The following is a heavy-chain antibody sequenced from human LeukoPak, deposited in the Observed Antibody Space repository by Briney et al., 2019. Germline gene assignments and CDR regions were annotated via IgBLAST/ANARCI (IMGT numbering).Heavy chain of an antibody. J-gene: IGHJ4*02. V-gene: IGHV4-39*01. CDR1: GRSISISSYY. CDR2: IYYSGST. CDR3: ARHGRALLWFGELD. D-gene: IGHD3-10*01. Sequence: PSETLSLTCTLSGRSISISSYYWGWIRQPPGRGREWIGSIYYSGSTYYNPSLKSRVTISIDTSKNQYSLKLSPVTAADTAVYDCARHGRALLWFGELDWGQGTLVTVSS.